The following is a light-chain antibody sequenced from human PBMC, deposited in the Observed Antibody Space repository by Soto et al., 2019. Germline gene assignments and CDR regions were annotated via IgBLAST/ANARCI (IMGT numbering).Light chain of an antibody. J-gene: IGLJ2*01. CDR3: SSFSSITREV. V-gene: IGLV2-14*02. CDR2: EVS. Sequence: QSVLTQPASVSGSPGQSITISCTGTSSDVGSYNLVSWYQQHPGKAPKLMIYEVSNRPSGVSHRFSGSKSGNTASLTISGLQTEDEADYYCSSFSSITREVFGGGTKLTVL. CDR1: SSDVGSYNL.